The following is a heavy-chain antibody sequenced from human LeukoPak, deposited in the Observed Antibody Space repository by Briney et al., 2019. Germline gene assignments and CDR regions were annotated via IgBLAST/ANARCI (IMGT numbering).Heavy chain of an antibody. Sequence: PGGSLRLSCAASGFTFSSYWMSWVRQAPGKGLEWVANIEQDGSEEYYVDSVKGRFTISRDNAKNSLYLQMNSLRAEDTAAYYCARAFYDYFWGSYRYWGQGTLVTVSS. V-gene: IGHV3-7*04. CDR1: GFTFSSYW. D-gene: IGHD3-16*02. J-gene: IGHJ4*02. CDR2: IEQDGSEE. CDR3: ARAFYDYFWGSYRY.